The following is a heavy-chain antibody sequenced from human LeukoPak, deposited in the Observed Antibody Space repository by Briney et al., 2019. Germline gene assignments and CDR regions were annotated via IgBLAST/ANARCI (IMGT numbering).Heavy chain of an antibody. D-gene: IGHD1-26*01. CDR2: IAASWGNT. J-gene: IGHJ4*02. CDR1: GFSFSSFG. V-gene: IGHV3-64*04. CDR3: AREIMGGTFDY. Sequence: GGSLRLSCLVSGFSFSSFGMHWVRQTPGKGLEFVSAIAASWGNTYYTASAKGRFTISRDNARDSLHLQMNSLRAEDTAVYYCAREIMGGTFDYWGQGALVTVSS.